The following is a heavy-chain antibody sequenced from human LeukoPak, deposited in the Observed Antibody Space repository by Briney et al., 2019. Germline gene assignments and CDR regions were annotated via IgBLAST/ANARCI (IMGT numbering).Heavy chain of an antibody. Sequence: GGSLRLSCAASEFTFSNYVMNWVRQAPGKGLEWVSSIRQSGDITYYADSVKGRFTTSRDNSKNTLSLQMNSLSREDTAIYYCVRRGGSDGWGAFDIWGQGTAVTVSS. J-gene: IGHJ3*02. CDR1: EFTFSNYV. D-gene: IGHD5-24*01. V-gene: IGHV3-23*01. CDR2: IRQSGDIT. CDR3: VRRGGSDGWGAFDI.